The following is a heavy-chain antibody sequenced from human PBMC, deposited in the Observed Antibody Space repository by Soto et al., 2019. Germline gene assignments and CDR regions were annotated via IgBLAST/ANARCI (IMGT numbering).Heavy chain of an antibody. J-gene: IGHJ4*02. Sequence: ASVKVSCKASGYTFTGYYMHWVRQAPGQGLEWMGWINPNSGGTNYAQKFQGRVTMTRGTSISTAYMELSRLRSDDTAVYYCARTPVRGVITADYWGQGTLVTVSS. CDR1: GYTFTGYY. CDR3: ARTPVRGVITADY. V-gene: IGHV1-2*02. CDR2: INPNSGGT. D-gene: IGHD3-10*01.